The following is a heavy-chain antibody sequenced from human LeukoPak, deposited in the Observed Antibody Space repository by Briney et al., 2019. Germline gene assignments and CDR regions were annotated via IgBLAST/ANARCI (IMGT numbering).Heavy chain of an antibody. CDR1: GGSFSGYY. Sequence: SETLSLTCAVYGGSFSGYYWSWIRQHPGKGLEWIGYIYYSGSTYYNPSLKSRVTISVDTSKNQFSLKLSSVTAADTAVYYCAGYRYDFWSGFKRPYYFDYWGQGTLVTVSS. CDR3: AGYRYDFWSGFKRPYYFDY. D-gene: IGHD3-3*01. V-gene: IGHV4-31*11. CDR2: IYYSGST. J-gene: IGHJ4*02.